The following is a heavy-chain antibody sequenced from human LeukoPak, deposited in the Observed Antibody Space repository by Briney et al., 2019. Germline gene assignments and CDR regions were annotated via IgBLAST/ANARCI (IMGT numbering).Heavy chain of an antibody. CDR3: ARQTDGIVGATLPAFDY. V-gene: IGHV5-51*01. Sequence: GKSLKISCKGSGYSFTSYWIGWVRQMPGKGLEWMGIIYPGDSDTRYSPSFQGQVTISADKSISTAYLQWSSLKASDTAMYYCARQTDGIVGATLPAFDYWGQGTLVTVSS. D-gene: IGHD1-26*01. J-gene: IGHJ4*02. CDR1: GYSFTSYW. CDR2: IYPGDSDT.